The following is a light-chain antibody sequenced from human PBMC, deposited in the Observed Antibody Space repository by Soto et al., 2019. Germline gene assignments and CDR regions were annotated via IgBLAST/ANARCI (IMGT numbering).Light chain of an antibody. J-gene: IGLJ1*01. CDR2: DVS. Sequence: QSALTQPASVSGSPGQSITISCTGTSSDVGGYNYVSSYQQHPGKPPKLMIYDVSNRPSGVSNRFSGSKSGNTASLTMSGLPADDEADYYCSSYTSSSIRYVFGTGTKLTVL. V-gene: IGLV2-14*01. CDR3: SSYTSSSIRYV. CDR1: SSDVGGYNY.